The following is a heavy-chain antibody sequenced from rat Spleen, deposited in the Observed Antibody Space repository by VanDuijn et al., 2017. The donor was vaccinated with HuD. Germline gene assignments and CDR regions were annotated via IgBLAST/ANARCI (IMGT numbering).Heavy chain of an antibody. CDR1: ELSLPSNS. D-gene: IGHD1-10*01. V-gene: IGHV2-47*01. Sequence: QVQLKESGPGLVQPSQTLSLTCTVSELSLPSNSVSWIRQPPGKGLEWMGEIWSNGGTYYNSAIKSRLSISSDTSKSPVFLKMNSLQTEDTAIYCCTRPNNPYWYFDFWGPGTMVTVSS. CDR3: TRPNNPYWYFDF. CDR2: IWSNGGT. J-gene: IGHJ1*01.